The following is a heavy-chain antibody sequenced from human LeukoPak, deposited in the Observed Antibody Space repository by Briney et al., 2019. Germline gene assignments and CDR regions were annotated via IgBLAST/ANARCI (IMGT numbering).Heavy chain of an antibody. V-gene: IGHV4-4*02. Sequence: KPSETLSLTCAVSGGSISSSNWWSWVRPPPGKGLEWIGEIYHSGSTNYNPSLKSRVTISVDKSKNQFSLKLSSVTAADTAVYYCARVMITFGGVIARSFDYWGQGTLVTVSS. J-gene: IGHJ4*02. CDR2: IYHSGST. CDR1: GGSISSSNW. D-gene: IGHD3-16*02. CDR3: ARVMITFGGVIARSFDY.